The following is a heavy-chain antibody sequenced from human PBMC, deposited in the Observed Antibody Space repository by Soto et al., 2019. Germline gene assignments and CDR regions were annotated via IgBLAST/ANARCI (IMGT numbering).Heavy chain of an antibody. CDR2: ISYDGSNK. CDR3: AKADYYDSSGYIDY. J-gene: IGHJ4*02. V-gene: IGHV3-30*18. Sequence: GGSLRLSCAASGFTFSSYGMHWVRQAPGKGLEWVAVISYDGSNKYYADSVKGRFTISRDNSKNTLYLQMNSLRAEDTAVYYCAKADYYDSSGYIDYWGQGTLVTVSS. CDR1: GFTFSSYG. D-gene: IGHD3-22*01.